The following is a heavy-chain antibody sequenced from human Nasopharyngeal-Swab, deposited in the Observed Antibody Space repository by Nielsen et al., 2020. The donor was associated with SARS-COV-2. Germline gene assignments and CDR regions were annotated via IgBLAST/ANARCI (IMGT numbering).Heavy chain of an antibody. J-gene: IGHJ6*02. V-gene: IGHV3-23*01. D-gene: IGHD5-18*01. CDR3: ANSDTGRMDV. CDR1: GLTFSSYA. Sequence: GESLKISCAASGLTFSSYAMSWVRQAPGKGLEWVSAISGSGGSTYYADSVKGRFTISRDNSKNTLYLQMNSLRAEDTAVYYCANSDTGRMDVWGQGTTVTVSS. CDR2: ISGSGGST.